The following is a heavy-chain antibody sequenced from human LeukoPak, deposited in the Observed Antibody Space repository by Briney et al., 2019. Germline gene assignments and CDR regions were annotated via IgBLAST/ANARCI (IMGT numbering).Heavy chain of an antibody. CDR1: GFTFSSYS. Sequence: PGGSLRLSCAASGFTFSSYSMNWVRQAPGKGLEWVSSISSSSSYIYYADSVKGRFTISRDNAKNSLYLQMNSLRAEDTAVYYCARDLDPDATSIVVVPAACDWFDPWGQGTLVTVSS. D-gene: IGHD2-2*01. CDR3: ARDLDPDATSIVVVPAACDWFDP. J-gene: IGHJ5*02. CDR2: ISSSSSYI. V-gene: IGHV3-21*01.